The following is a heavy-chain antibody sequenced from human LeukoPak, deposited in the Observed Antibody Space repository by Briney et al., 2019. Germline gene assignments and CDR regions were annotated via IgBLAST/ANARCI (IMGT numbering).Heavy chain of an antibody. CDR1: GFIFSNYA. J-gene: IGHJ6*03. Sequence: PGGSLRLSCAASGFIFSNYAIHWVRQAPGKGLEYVSVISSKGGSTYYANSVKGRFTISRDNSKNTLYLQMGSLRAEDMAVYYCARARLVVTGMDVWGKGTTVTVSS. CDR3: ARARLVVTGMDV. CDR2: ISSKGGST. D-gene: IGHD3-22*01. V-gene: IGHV3-64*01.